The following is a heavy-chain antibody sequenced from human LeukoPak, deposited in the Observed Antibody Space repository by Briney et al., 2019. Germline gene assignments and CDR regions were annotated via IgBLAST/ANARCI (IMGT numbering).Heavy chain of an antibody. CDR2: IYTSGST. J-gene: IGHJ6*03. V-gene: IGHV4-4*09. CDR3: ARDYGDYVGYYYMDV. Sequence: SETLSLTCTVSGGSISSYYWSWIRQPPGKGLEWIGYIYTSGSTNYNPSLKSRVTISVDTSKSQFSLKLSSVTAADTAVYYCARDYGDYVGYYYMDVWGKGTTVTVSS. CDR1: GGSISSYY. D-gene: IGHD4-17*01.